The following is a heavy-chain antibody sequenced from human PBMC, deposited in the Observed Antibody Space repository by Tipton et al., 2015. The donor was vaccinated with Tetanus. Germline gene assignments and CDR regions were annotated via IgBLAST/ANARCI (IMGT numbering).Heavy chain of an antibody. J-gene: IGHJ4*02. CDR1: GYTFTNYF. V-gene: IGHV1-46*01. Sequence: QVQLVQSGAEVKKPGASVKVSCRASGYTFTNYFMHWIRQAPGQGLEWMGKINPLGGNMRNSQKFQDRVTMTVDTSTNTAYLDLRSLRSDDTAVYFCARLVKQWLVPEDYWGQGTLITVSS. CDR2: INPLGGNM. CDR3: ARLVKQWLVPEDY. D-gene: IGHD6-19*01.